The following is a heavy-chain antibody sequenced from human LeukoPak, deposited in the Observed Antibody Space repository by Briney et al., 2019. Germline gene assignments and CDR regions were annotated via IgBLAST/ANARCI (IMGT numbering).Heavy chain of an antibody. CDR2: IIVILDVA. CDR1: GGTFSSYG. J-gene: IGHJ4*02. D-gene: IGHD7-27*01. CDR3: ARDFEPANRGSSTHFDY. V-gene: IGHV1-69*04. Sequence: SVKVSCKASGGTFSSYGINWVRQAPGQGLEWMGRIIVILDVANYAQRFQGRLTIIADKTTGTAYMELSRLRSEDTAVYYCARDFEPANRGSSTHFDYWGQGTLVTVSS.